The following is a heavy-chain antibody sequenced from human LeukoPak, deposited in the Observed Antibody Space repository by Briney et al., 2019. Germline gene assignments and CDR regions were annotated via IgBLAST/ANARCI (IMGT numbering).Heavy chain of an antibody. CDR1: GGSISSGDDY. D-gene: IGHD3-10*01. Sequence: SQTLSLTCTVSGGSISSGDDYWSWIRQPPGKGLEWIGYIYYSGSTYYNPSLKSRVTISVDTSKNQFSLKLSSVTAADTAVYYCASSVYGSGSYYLDYGMDVWGQGTTVTVSS. V-gene: IGHV4-30-4*01. CDR2: IYYSGST. CDR3: ASSVYGSGSYYLDYGMDV. J-gene: IGHJ6*02.